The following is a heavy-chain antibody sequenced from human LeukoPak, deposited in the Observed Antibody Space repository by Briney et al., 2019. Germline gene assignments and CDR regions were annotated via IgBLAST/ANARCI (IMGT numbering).Heavy chain of an antibody. D-gene: IGHD3-10*01. CDR1: GYTFTSYG. Sequence: ASVKVSCKASGYTFTSYGISWVRQAPGQGLEWMGWISTYNGNTNYAQMLQGRITMTTDTSTSTPYMELRSLRSDDTAVYYCARGKPVYFYGPGSYLASPFDSWGQGTLVTVSS. V-gene: IGHV1-18*01. CDR2: ISTYNGNT. CDR3: ARGKPVYFYGPGSYLASPFDS. J-gene: IGHJ4*02.